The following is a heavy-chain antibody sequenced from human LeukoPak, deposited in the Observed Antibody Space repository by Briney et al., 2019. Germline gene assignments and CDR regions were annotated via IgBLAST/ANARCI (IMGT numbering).Heavy chain of an antibody. CDR3: ARVSGSYYDVFDY. CDR2: IYYSGST. Sequence: SETLSLTCTVSGGSISTYYWSWIRQPPGKGLEWIGYIYYSGSTNYNPSLKSRVTISVDTSKNQFSLKLSSVTAADTSVYYCARVSGSYYDVFDYWGQGTLVTVPS. J-gene: IGHJ4*02. V-gene: IGHV4-59*08. CDR1: GGSISTYY. D-gene: IGHD1-26*01.